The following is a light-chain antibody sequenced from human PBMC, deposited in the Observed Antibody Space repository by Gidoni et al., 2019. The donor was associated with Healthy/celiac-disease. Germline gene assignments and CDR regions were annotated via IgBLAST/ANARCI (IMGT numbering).Light chain of an antibody. Sequence: EIVLTQSPGTLSLFPGERATLSCRASQRVSSSYLAWYQLKPGQAPGLLIYGASSRATGIPDRFSGSGSGTDFTLTISRLEPEDFAVYYCQQYGSSPPITFGQGTRLEIK. CDR3: QQYGSSPPIT. V-gene: IGKV3-20*01. CDR2: GAS. J-gene: IGKJ5*01. CDR1: QRVSSSY.